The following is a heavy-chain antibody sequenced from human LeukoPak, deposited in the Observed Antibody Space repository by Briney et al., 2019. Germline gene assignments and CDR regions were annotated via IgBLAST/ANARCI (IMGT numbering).Heavy chain of an antibody. J-gene: IGHJ6*03. CDR2: IYHSGST. CDR1: GGSFSGHS. V-gene: IGHV4-34*01. Sequence: SETLSLTCAVYGGSFSGHSWSWIRQPPGKGLEWIGEIYHSGSTNYNPSLKSRVTILVDKSKNQFSLNLNSVTAADTAVYYCARTYYYYMDVWGKGTTVTVS. CDR3: ARTYYYYMDV.